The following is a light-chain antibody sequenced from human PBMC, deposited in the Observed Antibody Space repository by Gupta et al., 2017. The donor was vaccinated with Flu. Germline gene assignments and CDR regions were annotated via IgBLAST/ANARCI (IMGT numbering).Light chain of an antibody. V-gene: IGLV1-44*01. J-gene: IGLJ3*02. Sequence: QSVLVQPPSVSGAPGQRVTISCSGSSSNIGNTAFIWYQQLPGAAPTLLIYNNNQRPSGVPDRFAGSRSGNSASLAISGLQSEDEADYYCAAWDDSLRGFWVFGGGTKLTVL. CDR1: SSNIGNTA. CDR2: NNN. CDR3: AAWDDSLRGFWV.